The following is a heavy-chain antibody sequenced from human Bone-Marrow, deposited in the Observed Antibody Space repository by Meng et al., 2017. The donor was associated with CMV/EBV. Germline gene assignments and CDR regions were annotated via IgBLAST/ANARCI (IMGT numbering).Heavy chain of an antibody. CDR3: VRGPPNGVAVT. CDR2: IKQDGSEK. CDR1: GFTLDDYA. J-gene: IGHJ5*02. Sequence: ETLSLTCAASGFTLDDYAMYWVRQAPGRGLEWVANIKQDGSEKYYVDSVRGRFTITNDYTKNSLYLQMSSLRAEDTALYYCVRGPPNGVAVTWGQGTLVTVSS. V-gene: IGHV3-7*01. D-gene: IGHD2-8*01.